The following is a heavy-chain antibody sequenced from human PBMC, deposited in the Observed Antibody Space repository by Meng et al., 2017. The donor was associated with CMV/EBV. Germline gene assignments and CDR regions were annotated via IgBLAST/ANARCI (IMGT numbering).Heavy chain of an antibody. D-gene: IGHD3-10*01. J-gene: IGHJ6*02. CDR3: ARDDHVLWFGESGYYYGMDV. CDR2: ISSSSSYI. CDR1: GFTFSSYS. Sequence: GESLKISCAASGFTFSSYSMNWVRQAPGKGLEWVSSISSSSSYIYYADSVKGRFTISRDNDKNSLYLQMNSLRAEDTAVYYCARDDHVLWFGESGYYYGMDVWGQGTTVTVSS. V-gene: IGHV3-21*01.